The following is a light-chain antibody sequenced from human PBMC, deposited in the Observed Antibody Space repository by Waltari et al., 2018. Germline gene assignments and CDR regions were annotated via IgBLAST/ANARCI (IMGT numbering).Light chain of an antibody. CDR2: EVS. Sequence: QSALTQPASVSGSPGQSITISCTGPSSDVGGYNYVSCYHQHQGKAPKPLIYEVSNRPSGFSNRFSGSKSGNTASLTISGLQAEDEADYYCCSYTGSSSPYVFGAGTKVTVL. V-gene: IGLV2-14*01. CDR3: CSYTGSSSPYV. CDR1: SSDVGGYNY. J-gene: IGLJ1*01.